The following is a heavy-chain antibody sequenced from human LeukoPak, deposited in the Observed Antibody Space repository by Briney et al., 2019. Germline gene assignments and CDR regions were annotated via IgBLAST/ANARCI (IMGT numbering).Heavy chain of an antibody. Sequence: SETLSLTCTVSGGSISSYYWIWIRQPPGKGLEWIGYIYYSGSTNYNPSLKSRVTISVDTSKNQFSLKLSSVTAADTAVYYCARLGNTYYYDSSGVVDYWGQGTLVTVSS. CDR1: GGSISSYY. D-gene: IGHD3-22*01. CDR3: ARLGNTYYYDSSGVVDY. CDR2: IYYSGST. V-gene: IGHV4-59*08. J-gene: IGHJ4*02.